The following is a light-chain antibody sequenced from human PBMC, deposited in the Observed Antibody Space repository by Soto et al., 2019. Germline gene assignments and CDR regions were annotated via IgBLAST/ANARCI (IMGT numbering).Light chain of an antibody. J-gene: IGKJ1*01. CDR3: LQDFTYPRT. CDR2: SAS. Sequence: AIEMTQPPCSVSSSVGDSVTITCRASQGFWNELGWYQQKPGKAPQLLIYSASSLQSGVPSRFSGSGSGTDFILAISGLQPEDFATYFCLQDFTYPRTFGQGTKV. CDR1: QGFWNE. V-gene: IGKV1-6*01.